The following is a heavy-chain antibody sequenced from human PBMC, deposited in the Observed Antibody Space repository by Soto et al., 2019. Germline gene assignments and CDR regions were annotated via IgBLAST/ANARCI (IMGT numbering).Heavy chain of an antibody. CDR2: IYYSGST. D-gene: IGHD6-13*01. Sequence: SETLSLTCTVSGGSISSYYWSWIRQPPGKGLEWIGYIYYSGSTNYNPSLKSRVTISVDTSKNQFSLKLSSVTAADTAVYYCARLDRPIKTHYSSTREGGDAFDIWGQGTMVTVSS. CDR3: ARLDRPIKTHYSSTREGGDAFDI. V-gene: IGHV4-59*01. J-gene: IGHJ3*02. CDR1: GGSISSYY.